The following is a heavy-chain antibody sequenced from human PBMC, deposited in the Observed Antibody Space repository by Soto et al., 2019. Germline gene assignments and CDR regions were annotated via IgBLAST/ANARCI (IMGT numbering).Heavy chain of an antibody. V-gene: IGHV1-8*01. D-gene: IGHD6-25*01. CDR3: ARWYISAGYPPTYYHHYRDV. J-gene: IGHJ6*03. CDR1: GYTFTSYD. Sequence: ASVKVSCKASGYTFTSYDINWVRQATGQGLEWMGWMNPNSGNTGYAQKFQGRVTMTRNTSISTAYMELSSLRSEDTAVYYCARWYISAGYPPTYYHHYRDVWAKGTAVPVS. CDR2: MNPNSGNT.